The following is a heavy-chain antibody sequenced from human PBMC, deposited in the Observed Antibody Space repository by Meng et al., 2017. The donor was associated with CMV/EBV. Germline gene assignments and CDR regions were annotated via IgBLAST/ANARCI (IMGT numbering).Heavy chain of an antibody. CDR2: IRSKAYGGTT. CDR3: TRFPAY. Sequence: GESLKISCTASGFTFGDYAMSWVRQAPGKGLEWVGFIRSKAYGGTTEYAAAVKGRFTISRDDSKSIAYLQMYSLKTEDTAVYYCTRFPAYWGQGTLVTVSS. J-gene: IGHJ4*02. V-gene: IGHV3-49*04. CDR1: GFTFGDYA.